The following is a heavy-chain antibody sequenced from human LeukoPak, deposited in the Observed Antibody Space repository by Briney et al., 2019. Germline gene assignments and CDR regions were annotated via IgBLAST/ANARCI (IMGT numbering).Heavy chain of an antibody. V-gene: IGHV3-7*03. CDR3: ARGGTPQVRVAINWFDP. CDR2: IKQDGSDK. D-gene: IGHD3-16*01. CDR1: GFTFSNFW. Sequence: PGGSLRLSCTASGFTFSNFWMGWVRQAPGKGLEWVANIKQDGSDKYYVDSVRGRFTVSRDNAKNSLYLQMNTLRAEDTAVYYCARGGTPQVRVAINWFDPWGQGTLVTVSP. J-gene: IGHJ5*02.